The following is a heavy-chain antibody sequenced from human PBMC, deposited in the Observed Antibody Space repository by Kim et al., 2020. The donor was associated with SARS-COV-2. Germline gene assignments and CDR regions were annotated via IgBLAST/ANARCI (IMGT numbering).Heavy chain of an antibody. CDR2: IRGKANTYAT. CDR3: ARETEGTPVILVVMD. CDR1: GLNFNDSA. J-gene: IGHJ6*01. Sequence: GGSLRLSCAASGLNFNDSAIHWVRQASGKGLEWVGRIRGKANTYATAYAASVTVRFTISRDDSKNTAYLQMNSLKTEDTAVYYCARETEGTPVILVVMD. D-gene: IGHD2-15*01. V-gene: IGHV3-73*01.